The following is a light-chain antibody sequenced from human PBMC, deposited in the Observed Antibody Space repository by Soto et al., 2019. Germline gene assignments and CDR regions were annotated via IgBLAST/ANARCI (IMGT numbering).Light chain of an antibody. CDR1: QGISTW. CDR3: QQYSDHWT. J-gene: IGKJ1*01. V-gene: IGKV1D-16*01. Sequence: IQMTQSPSSLPASVGERVTIPCRASQGISTWLAWYQQKPEKAPRSLIHAASSLQSGAPSRFSGSGSGTEFTLTISRLQPDDVATYYCQQYSDHWTFGQGTKVDIK. CDR2: AAS.